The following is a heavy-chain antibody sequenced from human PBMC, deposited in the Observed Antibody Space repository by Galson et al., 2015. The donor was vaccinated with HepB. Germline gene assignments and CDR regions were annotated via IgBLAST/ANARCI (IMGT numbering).Heavy chain of an antibody. CDR1: GYTFTSYA. Sequence: SVKVSCKASGYTFTSYAMHWVRLAPGQRLEWMGWINAGNGNTKYSQKFQGRVTITRDTSASTAYMELSSLRSEDTAVYYCARLPSLPGGWPTVYFDYWGQGTLVTVSS. CDR2: INAGNGNT. J-gene: IGHJ4*02. D-gene: IGHD6-19*01. V-gene: IGHV1-3*01. CDR3: ARLPSLPGGWPTVYFDY.